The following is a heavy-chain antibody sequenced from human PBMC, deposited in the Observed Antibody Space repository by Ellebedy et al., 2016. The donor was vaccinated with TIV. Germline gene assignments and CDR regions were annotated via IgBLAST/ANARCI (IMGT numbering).Heavy chain of an antibody. Sequence: AASVTVSCKASGYTLATYAMHWVRQPPGQRLEWMGWIIPGPGITKYSQQFQGRVTITRDTSASTVYMELSSLISEDTAVYYCARATHYYVDTPMVKDIGPWGQGTLVTVSS. CDR3: ARATHYYVDTPMVKDIGP. V-gene: IGHV1-3*01. J-gene: IGHJ5*02. D-gene: IGHD5-18*01. CDR1: GYTLATYA. CDR2: IIPGPGIT.